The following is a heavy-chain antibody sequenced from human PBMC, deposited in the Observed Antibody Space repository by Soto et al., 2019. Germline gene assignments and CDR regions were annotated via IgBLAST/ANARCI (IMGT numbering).Heavy chain of an antibody. Sequence: EVQLLESGGALVQPGGSLRLSCAASGFTFNSYVMTWVRQAPGEGLEWVSSISRSGRGSAYYADSVKGRFTISRDNSENTLFLQMNNLRDEDTALHYCARGRYLDSSDYWVANLPFDHWGLGTLVTVSS. D-gene: IGHD3-22*01. CDR3: ARGRYLDSSDYWVANLPFDH. CDR2: ISRSGRGSA. J-gene: IGHJ4*02. CDR1: GFTFNSYV. V-gene: IGHV3-23*01.